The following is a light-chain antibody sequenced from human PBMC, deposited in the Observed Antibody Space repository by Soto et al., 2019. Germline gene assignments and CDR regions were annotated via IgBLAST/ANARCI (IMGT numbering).Light chain of an antibody. J-gene: IGKJ1*01. V-gene: IGKV3-15*01. Sequence: EIEMTQSPAPLSLSPGERATLSCRASQNINTNLAWYQQSPGRAPRLFIYHTSTRATGIPDRFSGSGSGTEFTLTISRLESEDVAVYYCQQYGSSPGTFGQGTKVDIK. CDR1: QNINTN. CDR3: QQYGSSPGT. CDR2: HTS.